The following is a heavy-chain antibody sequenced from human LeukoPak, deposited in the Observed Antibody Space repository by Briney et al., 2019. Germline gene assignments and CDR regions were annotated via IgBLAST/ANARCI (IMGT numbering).Heavy chain of an antibody. Sequence: PGGSLRLSCAASGFTFSSYAMSWVRQAPGKGLEWVSSISSSSSYIYYADSVKGRFTISRDNAKNSLYLQMNSLRAEDTAVYYCARGRVWSGYYRGPYYFDYWGQGTLVTVSS. V-gene: IGHV3-21*01. D-gene: IGHD3-3*01. CDR2: ISSSSSYI. CDR1: GFTFSSYA. J-gene: IGHJ4*02. CDR3: ARGRVWSGYYRGPYYFDY.